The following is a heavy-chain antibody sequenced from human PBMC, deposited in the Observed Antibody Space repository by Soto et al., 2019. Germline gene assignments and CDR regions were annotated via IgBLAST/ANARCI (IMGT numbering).Heavy chain of an antibody. J-gene: IGHJ6*02. CDR2: IKRKSDGGTT. V-gene: IGHV3-15*07. D-gene: IGHD1-26*01. Sequence: PGGSLRLSCATPGFPFKNAWMNWVRQAPGKGLEWVGRIKRKSDGGTTDYAAPVKGRFIMSRDDSKATVTLQMNSLQIEDTAIYYCATGGGNYRIQYALDVWGQGTTVTVSS. CDR1: GFPFKNAW. CDR3: ATGGGNYRIQYALDV.